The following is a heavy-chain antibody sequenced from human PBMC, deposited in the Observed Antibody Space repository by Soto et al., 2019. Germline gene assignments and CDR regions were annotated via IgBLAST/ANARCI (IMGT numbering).Heavy chain of an antibody. J-gene: IGHJ4*02. Sequence: GGSLRLSCAASGFTFSSYAMSWVRQAPGKGLEWVSAISGSGGSTYHADSVKGRFTISRDNSKNTLYLQMNSLRAEDTAVYYCAKDSVITIFGVVPYFDYWGQGTLVTVSS. CDR1: GFTFSSYA. D-gene: IGHD3-3*01. CDR3: AKDSVITIFGVVPYFDY. V-gene: IGHV3-23*01. CDR2: ISGSGGST.